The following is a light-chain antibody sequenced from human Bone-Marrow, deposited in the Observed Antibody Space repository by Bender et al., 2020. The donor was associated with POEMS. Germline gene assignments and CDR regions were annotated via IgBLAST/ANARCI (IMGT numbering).Light chain of an antibody. CDR1: SSNIGAGYD. J-gene: IGLJ2*01. Sequence: QSVLTQPPSVSGAPGQGVTISCTGSSSNIGAGYDVHWYQQVPGTAPKLLIFGDTNRPSGVPARFSGSKSGTSAFLAITGLQAEDEADYYCQSYDNNMKVFGGGTKLTVL. CDR3: QSYDNNMKV. CDR2: GDT. V-gene: IGLV1-40*01.